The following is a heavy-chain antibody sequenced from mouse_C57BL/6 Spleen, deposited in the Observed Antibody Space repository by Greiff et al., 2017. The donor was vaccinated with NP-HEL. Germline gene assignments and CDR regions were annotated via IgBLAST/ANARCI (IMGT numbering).Heavy chain of an antibody. J-gene: IGHJ4*01. D-gene: IGHD1-1*01. Sequence: QVQLKQSGAELARPGASVKLSCKASGYTFTSYGISWVKQRTGQGLEWIGEIYPRSGNTYYNEKFKGKATLTADKSSSTAYMELRSLTSEDSAVYFCAMTPITTVVAPYAMDYWGQGTSVTVSS. V-gene: IGHV1-81*01. CDR3: AMTPITTVVAPYAMDY. CDR2: IYPRSGNT. CDR1: GYTFTSYG.